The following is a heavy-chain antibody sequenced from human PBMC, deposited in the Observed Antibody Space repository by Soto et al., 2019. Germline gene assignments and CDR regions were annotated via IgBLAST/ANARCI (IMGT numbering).Heavy chain of an antibody. CDR1: GDSVRSYF. J-gene: IGHJ6*02. Sequence: QVKLQESGPGLVKPSETLSLTCTVSGDSVRSYFWNWMRQPPGKGLEWIGYISSRGNSNNNPALESRVSIAVVTSKNQLSLKLTSVTAADTAVYYCARDVRGSYYTMDVWGQGTTVTVSS. CDR3: ARDVRGSYYTMDV. CDR2: ISSRGNS. V-gene: IGHV4-59*02. D-gene: IGHD3-22*01.